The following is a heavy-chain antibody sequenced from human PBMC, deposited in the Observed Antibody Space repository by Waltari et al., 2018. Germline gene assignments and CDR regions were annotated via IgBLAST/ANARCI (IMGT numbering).Heavy chain of an antibody. D-gene: IGHD3-10*01. CDR1: GGSISSYY. J-gene: IGHJ4*02. V-gene: IGHV4-4*09. Sequence: QVQLQESGPGLVKPSETLSLTCTVSGGSISSYYWSWIRQPPGKGLEWIGYIYTSGSTNYNPSLKSRVTISVDTSKNQFSLKLSSVTAADTAVYYCARGLEGSPEFDYWGQGTLVTVSS. CDR3: ARGLEGSPEFDY. CDR2: IYTSGST.